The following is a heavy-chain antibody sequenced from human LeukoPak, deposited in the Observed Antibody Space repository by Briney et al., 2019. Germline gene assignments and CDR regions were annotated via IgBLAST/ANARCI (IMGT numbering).Heavy chain of an antibody. D-gene: IGHD6-19*01. CDR2: INAGNGNT. V-gene: IGHV1-3*01. J-gene: IGHJ4*02. Sequence: ASVKVSCKASGYTLTSYAMHWVRQAPGQRLEWMGWINAGNGNTKYSQKFQGRVTITRDTSASTAYMELSSLRSEDTAVYYCARDSSGWYYFDYWGQGTLVTVSS. CDR3: ARDSSGWYYFDY. CDR1: GYTLTSYA.